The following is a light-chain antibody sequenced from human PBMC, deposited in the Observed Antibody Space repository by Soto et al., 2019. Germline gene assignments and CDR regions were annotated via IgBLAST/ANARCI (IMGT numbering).Light chain of an antibody. V-gene: IGKV1-33*01. CDR3: QQYDNRLT. CDR2: DAS. Sequence: DIQMTQSPSTLSGSVGDRVIIICRASQSISMWLAWYPQQPGKAPKLLIYDASNLETEVPSRFSGGGSGTDFTFTISSLQPEDIATYYCQQYDNRLTFGGGTKV. CDR1: QSISMW. J-gene: IGKJ4*01.